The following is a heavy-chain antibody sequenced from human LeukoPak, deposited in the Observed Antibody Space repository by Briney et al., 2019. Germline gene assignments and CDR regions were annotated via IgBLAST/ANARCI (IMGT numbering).Heavy chain of an antibody. CDR1: CYSISNGYY. CDR3: ARSYTSSWYWNWFDP. CDR2: IYPSGST. Sequence: PSETLSLTCTVSCYSISNGYYWGWIRQPPGTGLEWIGSIYPSGSTFYNPSLKSRVTISVDTSKNQFSLRLSSVTAADTAVYYCARSYTSSWYWNWFDPWGQGTLVTVSS. J-gene: IGHJ5*02. V-gene: IGHV4-38-2*02. D-gene: IGHD6-13*01.